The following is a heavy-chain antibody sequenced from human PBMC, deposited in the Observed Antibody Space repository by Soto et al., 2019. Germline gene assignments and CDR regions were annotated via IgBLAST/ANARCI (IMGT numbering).Heavy chain of an antibody. D-gene: IGHD1-1*01. CDR2: IKSKIDGGTT. Sequence: EVQLVESGGGLVKPGGSLRLSCAASGFTFTYAWMNWVRLAPGKGPEWVGRIKSKIDGGTTDYAAPVKGRFAILRDDSKSMLYLQRNSLKTEDTAVYYCTTQPYNWNDEGGNWGQGTLVTVSS. CDR3: TTQPYNWNDEGGN. J-gene: IGHJ4*02. CDR1: GFTFTYAW. V-gene: IGHV3-15*07.